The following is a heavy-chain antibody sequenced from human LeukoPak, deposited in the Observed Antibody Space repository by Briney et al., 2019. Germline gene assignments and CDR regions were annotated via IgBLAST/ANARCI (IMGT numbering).Heavy chain of an antibody. D-gene: IGHD6-6*01. J-gene: IGHJ4*02. Sequence: GGSLRLSCAASGFTFSTYWMTWVRQAPGKGLEGVANIKQDGSDKYYVDSVKGRFTISRDNAKNSLYLQMNSLRAEDTAVYYCARFRYGSSAFDYWGQGTLVTVSS. V-gene: IGHV3-7*01. CDR3: ARFRYGSSAFDY. CDR1: GFTFSTYW. CDR2: IKQDGSDK.